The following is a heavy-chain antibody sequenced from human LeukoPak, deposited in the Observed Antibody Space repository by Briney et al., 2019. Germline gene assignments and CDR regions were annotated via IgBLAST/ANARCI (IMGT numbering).Heavy chain of an antibody. D-gene: IGHD3-22*01. CDR2: IYYSGST. J-gene: IGHJ5*02. V-gene: IGHV4-31*03. Sequence: SETLSLTCTVSGGSISSGGYSWSWIRQHPGKGLEWIGYIYYSGSTYYNPSLKSRVTISVDTSKNQFSLKLSSVTAADTAVYYCARSVITMIVFSPPNWFDPWGQGTLVTVSS. CDR3: ARSVITMIVFSPPNWFDP. CDR1: GGSISSGGYS.